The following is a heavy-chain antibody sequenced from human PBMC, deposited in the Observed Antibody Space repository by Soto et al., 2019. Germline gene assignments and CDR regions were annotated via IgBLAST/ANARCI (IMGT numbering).Heavy chain of an antibody. CDR3: AKDRHGSYTYYFDY. Sequence: GGSLILSCAASGFTFSSYGMHWVRQAPGKGLEWVAVISYDGSNKYYADSVKGRFTISRDNSKNTLYLQMNSLRAEDTAVYYCAKDRHGSYTYYFDYWGQGTLVTVSS. J-gene: IGHJ4*02. V-gene: IGHV3-30*18. CDR1: GFTFSSYG. D-gene: IGHD1-26*01. CDR2: ISYDGSNK.